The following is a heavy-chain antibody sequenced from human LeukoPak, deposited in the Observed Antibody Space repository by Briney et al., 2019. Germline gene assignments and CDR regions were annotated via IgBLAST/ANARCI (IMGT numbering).Heavy chain of an antibody. V-gene: IGHV3-21*01. CDR2: ISSSSSYI. J-gene: IGHJ4*02. CDR3: ARSGYYYDSSGYYYLDY. Sequence: GGPLRLSCAASGFTFSSYSMNWVRQAPGKGLEWVSSISSSSSYIYYADSVKGRFTISRDNAKNSLYLQMNSLRAEDTAVYYCARSGYYYDSSGYYYLDYWGQGTLVTVSS. CDR1: GFTFSSYS. D-gene: IGHD3-22*01.